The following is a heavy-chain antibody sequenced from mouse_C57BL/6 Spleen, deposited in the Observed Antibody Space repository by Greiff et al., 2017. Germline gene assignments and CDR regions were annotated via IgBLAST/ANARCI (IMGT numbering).Heavy chain of an antibody. Sequence: VQLQQSGAELVRPGTSVKVSCKASGYAFTNYLIEWVKQRPGQGLEWIGVINPGSGGTNYNEKFKGKATLTADKSSSTAYMQLSSLTSEASAVYFCARGLLLRYPLWGQGTLVTVSA. CDR2: INPGSGGT. D-gene: IGHD1-1*01. V-gene: IGHV1-54*01. J-gene: IGHJ3*01. CDR1: GYAFTNYL. CDR3: ARGLLLRYPL.